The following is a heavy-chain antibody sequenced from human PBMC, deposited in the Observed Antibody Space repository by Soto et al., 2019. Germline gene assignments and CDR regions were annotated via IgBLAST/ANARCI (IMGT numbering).Heavy chain of an antibody. CDR3: ARGPWGIFGVVGAYGMDV. J-gene: IGHJ6*02. CDR1: GGTFSSYA. CDR2: IIPIFGTA. V-gene: IGHV1-69*01. Sequence: QVQLVQSGAEVKKPGSSVKVSCKASGGTFSSYAISWVRQAPGQGLEWMGGIIPIFGTANYAQKFQGRVTITADESTSTAYMELSNLRSEDTAVYYCARGPWGIFGVVGAYGMDVWGQGTTVTVSS. D-gene: IGHD3-3*01.